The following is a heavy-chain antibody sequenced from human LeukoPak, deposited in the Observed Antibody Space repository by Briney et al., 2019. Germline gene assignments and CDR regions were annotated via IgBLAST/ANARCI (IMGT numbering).Heavy chain of an antibody. V-gene: IGHV4-39*01. D-gene: IGHD2-2*01. CDR2: IYYSGST. J-gene: IGHJ6*02. CDR3: ARRVVPAAMPYYYYGMDV. Sequence: SETLSLTCTVSGGSISSSSYYWGWIRQPPGKGLEWIGSIYYSGSTYYNPSLKSRVTISVDTSKNRFSLKLSSVTAADTAVYYCARRVVPAAMPYYYYGMDVWGQGTTVTVSS. CDR1: GGSISSSSYY.